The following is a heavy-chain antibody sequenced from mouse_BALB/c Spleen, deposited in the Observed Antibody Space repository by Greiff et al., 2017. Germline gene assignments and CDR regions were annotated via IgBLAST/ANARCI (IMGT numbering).Heavy chain of an antibody. CDR1: GYTFTSYW. V-gene: IGHV1-7*01. J-gene: IGHJ4*01. CDR3: ARKSPVRRGDY. D-gene: IGHD2-14*01. Sequence: QVQLQQSGAELAKPGASVKMSCKASGYTFTSYWMHWVKQRPGQGLEWIGYINPSTGYTEYNQKFKDKATLTADKSSSTAYMQLSSLTSEDSAVYYCARKSPVRRGDYWGQGTSVTVSS. CDR2: INPSTGYT.